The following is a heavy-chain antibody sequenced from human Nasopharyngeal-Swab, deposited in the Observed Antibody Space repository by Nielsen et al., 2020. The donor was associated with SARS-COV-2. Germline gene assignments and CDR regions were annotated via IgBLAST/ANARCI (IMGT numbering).Heavy chain of an antibody. CDR1: GYTFTSYV. Sequence: ASVKVSCKASGYTFTSYVISCVRQAPGQGLEWMGWISAYNGNTNYAQKLQGRVTMTTDTSTSTAHMELRSLRSDDTAVYYCARDNWDPERFDYWGQGTLVTVSS. CDR3: ARDNWDPERFDY. CDR2: ISAYNGNT. D-gene: IGHD7-27*01. J-gene: IGHJ4*02. V-gene: IGHV1-18*01.